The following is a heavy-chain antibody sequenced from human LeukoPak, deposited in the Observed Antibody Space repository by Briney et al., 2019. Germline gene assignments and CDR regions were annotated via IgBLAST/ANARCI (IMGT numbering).Heavy chain of an antibody. J-gene: IGHJ4*02. CDR1: GFTFSSYA. CDR3: AKDAMVRGVMTIDY. CDR2: ISGSGSST. Sequence: HSGGSLRLSCAASGFTFSSYAMSWVRQAPGKGREWVSAISGSGSSTYYADSVKGRFTISRDNSKNTLYLQMNSLRAEDTAVYYCAKDAMVRGVMTIDYWGQGTLVTVSS. D-gene: IGHD3-10*01. V-gene: IGHV3-23*01.